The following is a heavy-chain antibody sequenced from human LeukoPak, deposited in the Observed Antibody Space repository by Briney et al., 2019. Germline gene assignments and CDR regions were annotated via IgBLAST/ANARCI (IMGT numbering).Heavy chain of an antibody. V-gene: IGHV4-39*07. Sequence: SETLSLTCTVSGGSISSSSYYWGWIRQPPGKGLEWIGSIYYSGSTYYNPSLKSRVTISVDTSKNQFSLKLSSVTAADTAVYYCARVVPAAQFDPWGQGTLVTVPS. J-gene: IGHJ5*02. CDR1: GGSISSSSYY. D-gene: IGHD2-2*01. CDR3: ARVVPAAQFDP. CDR2: IYYSGST.